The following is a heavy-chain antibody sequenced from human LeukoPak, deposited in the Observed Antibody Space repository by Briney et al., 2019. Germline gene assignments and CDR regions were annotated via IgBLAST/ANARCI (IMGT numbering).Heavy chain of an antibody. J-gene: IGHJ4*02. V-gene: IGHV3-23*01. CDR3: AKDGPSYDTSAHVYYFDY. Sequence: GGSLRLSCVASGFTFSDYAMTWVRQAPGKGLEWVSAITSGGDHTYYAGSVKGRFSISRDNSKNTLYLQMNGLTAKDTALYFCAKDGPSYDTSAHVYYFDYWGQGTLVAVSP. CDR2: ITSGGDHT. CDR1: GFTFSDYA. D-gene: IGHD3-22*01.